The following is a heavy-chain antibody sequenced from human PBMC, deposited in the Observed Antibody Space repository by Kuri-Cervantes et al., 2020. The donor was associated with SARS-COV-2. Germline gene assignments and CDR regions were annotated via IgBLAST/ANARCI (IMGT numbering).Heavy chain of an antibody. J-gene: IGHJ6*02. Sequence: ASVKVSCKASGYTFTSYGISWVRQAPGQGLEWMGWISAYNGNTNYAQKLQGRVTMTTDTSTSTAYMELRSLRSDDTAVYYCAREDPRRRDFWSGYYPFNYYYYGMDVWGQGTTVTVSS. D-gene: IGHD3-3*01. V-gene: IGHV1-18*01. CDR2: ISAYNGNT. CDR3: AREDPRRRDFWSGYYPFNYYYYGMDV. CDR1: GYTFTSYG.